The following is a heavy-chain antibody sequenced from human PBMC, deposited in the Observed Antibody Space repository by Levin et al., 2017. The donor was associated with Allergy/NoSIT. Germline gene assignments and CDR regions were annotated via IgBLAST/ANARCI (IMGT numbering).Heavy chain of an antibody. Sequence: GGSLRLSCAASGFSLSSYSMNWVRQAPGKGLEWVSYISSSSSTIFYADSVKGRFTISRDNAKNSLYLQMNSLRAEDTAVYYCARGDAYCGGDCYSRGWFDPWGQGTLVTVSS. J-gene: IGHJ5*02. CDR1: GFSLSSYS. CDR2: ISSSSSTI. CDR3: ARGDAYCGGDCYSRGWFDP. D-gene: IGHD2-21*02. V-gene: IGHV3-48*01.